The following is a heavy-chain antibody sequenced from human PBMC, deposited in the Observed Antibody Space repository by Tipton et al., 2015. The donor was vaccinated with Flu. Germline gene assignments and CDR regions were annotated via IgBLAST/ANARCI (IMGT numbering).Heavy chain of an antibody. D-gene: IGHD1-1*01. CDR2: INPNTGDT. Sequence: QGQLVQSGPEVKKPGASVKVSCKASGYIFTGYYMHWVRQAPGQGLEWLGRINPNTGDTDFAQKFQGRVSLTRDTSIGTAYLELTRLTPDDTAVYYCTRDLLWKSYAMDVWVQGTTVTV. CDR1: GYIFTGYY. V-gene: IGHV1-2*06. J-gene: IGHJ6*02. CDR3: TRDLLWKSYAMDV.